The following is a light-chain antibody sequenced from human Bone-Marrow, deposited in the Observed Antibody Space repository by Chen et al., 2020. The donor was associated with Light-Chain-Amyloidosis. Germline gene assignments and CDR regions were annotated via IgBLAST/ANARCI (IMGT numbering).Light chain of an antibody. CDR2: GSS. CDR1: QTISSNY. Sequence: EIVLTQSPGTLSLSPGEGANLSCRASQTISSNYLTWYQQKFGQAPRLLIYGSSSRATGIPDRFTGSGSGTDFTRTISRLEAEDFAMYYWQQYGTSPLTFGGGTKGEIE. V-gene: IGKV3-20*01. J-gene: IGKJ4*01. CDR3: QQYGTSPLT.